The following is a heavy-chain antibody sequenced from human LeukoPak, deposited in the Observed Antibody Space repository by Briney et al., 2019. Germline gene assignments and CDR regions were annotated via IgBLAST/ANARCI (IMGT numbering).Heavy chain of an antibody. Sequence: SETLSLTCTVSGGSISSYYWSWIRQPPGKGLEWIGYISDSRSTNYNPSLKSRVTITLHTSKNQFSLKLRSVTAADTAVYFCARGSYYGSGSYYNVWGQGTLVTVSS. J-gene: IGHJ4*02. D-gene: IGHD3-10*01. CDR1: GGSISSYY. CDR3: ARGSYYGSGSYYNV. V-gene: IGHV4-59*01. CDR2: ISDSRST.